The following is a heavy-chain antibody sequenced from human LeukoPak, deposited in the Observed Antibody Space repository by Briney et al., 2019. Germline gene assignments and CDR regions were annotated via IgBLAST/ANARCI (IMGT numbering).Heavy chain of an antibody. CDR1: GYTFTGYY. Sequence: ASVKVSCKASGYTFTGYYMHLVRQAPGQGLEWIGWINPNSGGTNYAQKFQGRVAMTRDTSISTAYMELSRLRSDDTAVYYCARSRSRDCSSNSCYSYGLDYWGQGTLVTVSS. V-gene: IGHV1-2*02. CDR3: ARSRSRDCSSNSCYSYGLDY. D-gene: IGHD2-2*01. J-gene: IGHJ4*02. CDR2: INPNSGGT.